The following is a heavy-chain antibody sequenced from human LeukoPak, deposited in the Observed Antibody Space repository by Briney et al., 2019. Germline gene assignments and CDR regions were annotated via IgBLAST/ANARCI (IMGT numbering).Heavy chain of an antibody. CDR2: INAGNGNT. CDR1: GYTFTSYA. Sequence: ASVKVSCKASGYTFTSYAMHWVRQAPGQRLEWMGWINAGNGNTKYSQKFQGRVTITRDTSASTAYMELSRLRSDDTAVYYCARAGIVATGDAFDIWGQGTMVTVSS. CDR3: ARAGIVATGDAFDI. J-gene: IGHJ3*02. V-gene: IGHV1-3*01. D-gene: IGHD5-12*01.